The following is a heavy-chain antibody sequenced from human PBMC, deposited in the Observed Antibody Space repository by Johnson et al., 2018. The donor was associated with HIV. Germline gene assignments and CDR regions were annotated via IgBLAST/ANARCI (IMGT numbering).Heavy chain of an antibody. CDR1: GFTFSSYA. CDR2: ISSSGSTI. CDR3: ARASVVVPFYAFDI. J-gene: IGHJ3*02. V-gene: IGHV3-48*04. Sequence: VQLVESGGGLVQPGGSLRLSCAASGFTFSSYAMSWVRQAPGKGLEWVSYISSSGSTIYYADSVKGRFTISRDNAKNTLYLQMNSLRAEDTAVYYCARASVVVPFYAFDIWGQGTVVTVSS. D-gene: IGHD2-21*01.